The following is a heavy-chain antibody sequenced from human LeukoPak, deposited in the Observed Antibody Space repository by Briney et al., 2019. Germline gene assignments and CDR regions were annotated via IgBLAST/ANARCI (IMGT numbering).Heavy chain of an antibody. J-gene: IGHJ4*02. V-gene: IGHV3-23*01. CDR1: GFTFNIYA. CDR2: ISGRGGST. D-gene: IGHD5-12*01. CDR3: ARVRGGYGFDY. Sequence: GGSLRLSCAASGFTFNIYAMTWVRQAPGRGLEWVSTISGRGGSTYYADSVKGRFTISRDNSKNTLYLQMHSLRAEDTAVYYCARVRGGYGFDYWGQGTLVTVSS.